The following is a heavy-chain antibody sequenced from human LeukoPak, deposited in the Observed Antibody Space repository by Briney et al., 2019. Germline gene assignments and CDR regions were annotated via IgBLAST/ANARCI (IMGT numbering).Heavy chain of an antibody. D-gene: IGHD3-16*01. CDR3: EAAAEPHKPSLGTS. CDR2: IVVCSGNT. CDR1: GFSFTSSG. Sequence: SVTVTCKASGFSFTSSGMQWVRQARGQRLEWIGWIVVCSGNTHFAQKFQERVSITIDMSTSTAYMELSSLSSGDQAVYYCEAAAEPHKPSLGTSGAQETLVTVPS. V-gene: IGHV1-58*02. J-gene: IGHJ4*02.